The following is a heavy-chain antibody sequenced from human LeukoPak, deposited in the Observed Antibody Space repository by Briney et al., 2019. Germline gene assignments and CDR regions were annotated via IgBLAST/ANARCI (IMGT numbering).Heavy chain of an antibody. V-gene: IGHV3-74*01. CDR1: GFTFSSYW. CDR2: INSDGSST. D-gene: IGHD3-10*01. CDR3: ARRAHYYGSGSQYYYYYYMDV. J-gene: IGHJ6*03. Sequence: GGSLRLSCAASGFTFSSYWMHWVRQAPGKGLVWVSRINSDGSSTSYADSVKGRFTISRDNAKNTLYLQMNSLRAEDTAVYYCARRAHYYGSGSQYYYYYYMDVWGKGTTVTISS.